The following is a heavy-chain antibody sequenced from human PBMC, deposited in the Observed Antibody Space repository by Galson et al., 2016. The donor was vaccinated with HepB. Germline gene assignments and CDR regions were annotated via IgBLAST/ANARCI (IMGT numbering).Heavy chain of an antibody. CDR2: IIPLFDTA. Sequence: SVKVSCKASGDTFTNYVFNWVRQAPRQGLEWMGRIIPLFDTANYAQKFQDRITITADESTNTAYMGVSSLTYEDTAVYYCAAGGPVSLDSYYIYGMAVWGQGTTVTVSS. CDR1: GDTFTNYV. J-gene: IGHJ6*02. CDR3: AAGGPVSLDSYYIYGMAV. D-gene: IGHD3-16*01. V-gene: IGHV1-69*13.